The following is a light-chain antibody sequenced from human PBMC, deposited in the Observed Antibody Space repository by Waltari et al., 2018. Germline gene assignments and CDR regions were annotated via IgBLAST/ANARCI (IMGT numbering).Light chain of an antibody. CDR2: KDS. CDR3: QSADSSGTYRV. J-gene: IGLJ2*01. CDR1: ALPTHY. Sequence: SYELPQPPSVSVSPGQTARITCSGDALPTHYAFWYQQKPGQTPVLVIYKDSERPSGIPERFSGSSSGTTVTLTISGVLAEDEADYYCQSADSSGTYRVFGGGTKLTVL. V-gene: IGLV3-25*02.